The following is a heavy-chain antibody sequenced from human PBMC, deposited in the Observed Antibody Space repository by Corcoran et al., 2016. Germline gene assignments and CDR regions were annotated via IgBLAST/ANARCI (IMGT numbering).Heavy chain of an antibody. CDR1: GFTFSNAW. CDR3: TTEPPLGVVTAMLGVDY. J-gene: IGHJ4*02. Sequence: EVQLVESGGGLVKPGGSLRLSCAASGFTFSNAWMSWVRQAPGNGLEWVGRIKSKTDGGTTDYAAPVKGRFTISRDDSKNTLYLQMNSLKTEDTAVYYCTTEPPLGVVTAMLGVDYWGQGTLVTVSS. CDR2: IKSKTDGGTT. D-gene: IGHD2-21*02. V-gene: IGHV3-15*01.